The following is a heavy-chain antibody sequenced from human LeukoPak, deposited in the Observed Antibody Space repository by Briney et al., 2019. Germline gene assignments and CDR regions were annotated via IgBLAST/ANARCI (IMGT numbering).Heavy chain of an antibody. CDR1: GFTFSSYG. CDR3: AKQAGYGGY. D-gene: IGHD3-16*01. J-gene: IGHJ4*02. CDR2: ISYDGSNK. Sequence: GRSLRLSCAASGFTFSSYGMHWVRQSPGKGLEWVAVISYDGSNKYYADSVKGRFTISRDNSKNTLYLQMNSLRAEDTAVYYCAKQAGYGGYWGQGTLVTVSS. V-gene: IGHV3-30*18.